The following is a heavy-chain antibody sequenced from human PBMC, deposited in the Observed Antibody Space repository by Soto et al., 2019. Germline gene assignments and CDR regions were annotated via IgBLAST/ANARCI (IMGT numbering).Heavy chain of an antibody. D-gene: IGHD3-3*01. CDR2: ISYDGSNK. Sequence: RRLSFAASGFTFSSYAMHWVRQAPGNGLEWVAVISYDGSNKYYADSVKGRFTISRDNSKNTLYLQMNSLRAEDTAVYYCARDLYDFWSGYPYYYYYGMDVWGQGTTVTV. CDR3: ARDLYDFWSGYPYYYYYGMDV. CDR1: GFTFSSYA. J-gene: IGHJ6*02. V-gene: IGHV3-30-3*01.